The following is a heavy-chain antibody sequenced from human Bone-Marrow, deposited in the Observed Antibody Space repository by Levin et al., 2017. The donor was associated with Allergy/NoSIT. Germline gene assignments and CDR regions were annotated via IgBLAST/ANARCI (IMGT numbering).Heavy chain of an antibody. CDR1: GFSFSHAG. J-gene: IGHJ4*02. D-gene: IGHD2-15*01. CDR3: ATELMVAVAPGVF. V-gene: IGHV3-15*05. Sequence: GGSLRLSCTVSGFSFSHAGMTWIRQAPGKGPEWVGRIKSKVNGETTDFASPVKGRFIISRDDSRDTVYLQMHNLKTDDTAVYYCATELMVAVAPGVFWGQGTLVTVSS. CDR2: IKSKVNGETT.